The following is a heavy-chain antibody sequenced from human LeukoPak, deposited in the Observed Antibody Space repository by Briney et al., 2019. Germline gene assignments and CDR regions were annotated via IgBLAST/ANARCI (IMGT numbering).Heavy chain of an antibody. CDR2: ITPSGGT. CDR3: ARDRYGDGFAHFDY. D-gene: IGHD5-24*01. CDR1: GYTFTSYA. J-gene: IGHJ4*02. Sequence: ASVKVSCKASGYTFTSYAMHWVRQAPGQGLEWMGWITPSGGTNYPQKFPGRVAITRDTSITTAYMDLSRLTSDDTAVYYCARDRYGDGFAHFDYWGQGALVTVSS. V-gene: IGHV1-2*02.